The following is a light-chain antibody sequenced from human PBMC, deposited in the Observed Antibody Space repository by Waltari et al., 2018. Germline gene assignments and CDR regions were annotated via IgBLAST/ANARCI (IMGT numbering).Light chain of an antibody. CDR1: EMIVSNY. Sequence: EIVLTQSPGTLSVSPGERVTLSCRTSEMIVSNYLAWYQQKPAQAPNLLIYRASSRDTGIPDRFSGSGSGSDFTLTIDRVEPEDYAVYHCQQYASLPGTFGRGTKVEFK. CDR3: QQYASLPGT. V-gene: IGKV3-20*01. J-gene: IGKJ3*01. CDR2: RAS.